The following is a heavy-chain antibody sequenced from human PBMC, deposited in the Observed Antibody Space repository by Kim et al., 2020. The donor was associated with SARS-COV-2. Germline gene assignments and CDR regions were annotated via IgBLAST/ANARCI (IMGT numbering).Heavy chain of an antibody. J-gene: IGHJ6*02. CDR3: ARAKGIAARLGPYYYYGMDV. CDR2: INPSGGST. CDR1: GYTFTSYY. V-gene: IGHV1-46*01. D-gene: IGHD6-6*01. Sequence: ASVKVSCKASGYTFTSYYMHWVRQAPGQGLEWMGIINPSGGSTSYAQKFQGRVTMTRDTSTSTVYMELSSLRSEDTAVYYCARAKGIAARLGPYYYYGMDVWGQGTTVTVSS.